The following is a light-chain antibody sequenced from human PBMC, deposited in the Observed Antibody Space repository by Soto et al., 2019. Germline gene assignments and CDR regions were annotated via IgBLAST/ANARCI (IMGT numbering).Light chain of an antibody. CDR3: QQLNSYPFT. J-gene: IGKJ4*01. V-gene: IGKV1-9*01. Sequence: DIQFTQSPSFLSASVGDRVTITCRASQGISSYLAWYQQKPGKAPKLLIYAASTLQTGVPSRCIGSESWTEFTLTISSLQTEDFATYYCQQLNSYPFTFGGGTKVEIK. CDR1: QGISSY. CDR2: AAS.